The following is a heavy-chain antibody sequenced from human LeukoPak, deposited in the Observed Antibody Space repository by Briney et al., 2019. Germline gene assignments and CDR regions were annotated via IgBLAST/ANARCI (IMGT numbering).Heavy chain of an antibody. Sequence: GESLKISCKGSGYSFTSYWIDWVRQMPGKGLEWMGVIYPGDSDTRYSPSFQGQVTISADKSISTAYLQWSSLKASDTAMYYCARHAGAAAGPFDYWGQGTLVTVSS. CDR2: IYPGDSDT. D-gene: IGHD6-13*01. V-gene: IGHV5-51*01. J-gene: IGHJ4*02. CDR1: GYSFTSYW. CDR3: ARHAGAAAGPFDY.